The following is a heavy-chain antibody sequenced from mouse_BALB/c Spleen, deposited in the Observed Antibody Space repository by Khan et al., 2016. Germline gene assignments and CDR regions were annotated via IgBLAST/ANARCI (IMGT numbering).Heavy chain of an antibody. CDR2: ISYDGSN. D-gene: IGHD1-1*01. V-gene: IGHV3-6*02. CDR1: GYSITSGYY. CDR3: ARGNYGSSYWYFDV. J-gene: IGHJ1*01. Sequence: EVQLQESGPGLVKPSQSLSLTCSVTGYSITSGYYWNWIRQFPGNKLEWMGYISYDGSNNYNPSLKNRISITRETSKNQFFLKLNSVTTEDTATXYWARGNYGSSYWYFDVWGAGTTVTVSS.